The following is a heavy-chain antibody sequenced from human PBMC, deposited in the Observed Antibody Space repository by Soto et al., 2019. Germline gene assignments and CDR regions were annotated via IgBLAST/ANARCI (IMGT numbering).Heavy chain of an antibody. V-gene: IGHV2-5*01. Sequence: QITLKESSPTLVKPTQTLTLTCTFSGFSLNSWGVGVGWIRQPPGKALEWLALIYWNDDKRYRPSLKSRLTITKDTSKNQVVLTMTNVDPADTATYYCAHRGDTAMVDDLDYWGQGTLVTVSS. D-gene: IGHD5-18*01. CDR2: IYWNDDK. CDR1: GFSLNSWGVG. CDR3: AHRGDTAMVDDLDY. J-gene: IGHJ4*02.